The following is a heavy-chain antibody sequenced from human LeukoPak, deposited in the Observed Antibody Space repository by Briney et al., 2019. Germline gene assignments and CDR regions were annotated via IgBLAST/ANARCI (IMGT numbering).Heavy chain of an antibody. D-gene: IGHD6-19*01. J-gene: IGHJ4*02. Sequence: GGSLRLSCAASGFTFSICAMSWVRQAPGKGLEWVSVINSNGGTAHYAGSVGGRFTISRDNSKNIVSLQMKSLRADDTAIYFCVRDRGSGWYYMDLWGQGTLVTVSS. CDR3: VRDRGSGWYYMDL. CDR2: INSNGGTA. V-gene: IGHV3-23*01. CDR1: GFTFSICA.